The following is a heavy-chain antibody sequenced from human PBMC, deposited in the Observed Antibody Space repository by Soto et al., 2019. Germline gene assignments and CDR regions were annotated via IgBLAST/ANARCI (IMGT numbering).Heavy chain of an antibody. D-gene: IGHD3-3*02. V-gene: IGHV1-2*04. J-gene: IGHJ6*02. CDR2: INPNSGGT. CDR1: GYTFTGYY. CDR3: ARDQGIALAGYYYGMDV. Sequence: ASVKVSCKASGYTFTGYYMHWVRQAPGQGLEWMGWINPNSGGTNYAQKFQGWVTMTRDTSISTAYMELSRLRSDDTAVYYCARDQGIALAGYYYGMDVWGQGTTVTVS.